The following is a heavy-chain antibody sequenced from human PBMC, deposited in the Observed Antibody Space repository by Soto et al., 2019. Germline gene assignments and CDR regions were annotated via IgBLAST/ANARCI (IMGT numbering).Heavy chain of an antibody. V-gene: IGHV1-69*01. J-gene: IGHJ6*02. CDR2: IIPIFGTA. D-gene: IGHD2-2*02. CDR3: VRNYHCSSTSCYRYYYYGMDV. Sequence: QVQLVQSGAEVKKPGSSVKVSCKASGGTFSSYAISWVRQAPGQGLEWMGGIIPIFGTANYAQKFQGRVTITADESTSTAYMELSSLRSEDTAVYYCVRNYHCSSTSCYRYYYYGMDVWGQGTTVTVSS. CDR1: GGTFSSYA.